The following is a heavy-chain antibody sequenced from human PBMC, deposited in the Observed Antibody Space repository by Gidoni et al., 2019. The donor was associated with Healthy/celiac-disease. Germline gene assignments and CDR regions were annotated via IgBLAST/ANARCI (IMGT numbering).Heavy chain of an antibody. D-gene: IGHD4-4*01. CDR1: GGTFSGYA. Sequence: QVQLVQSGAEVQKPGSSVKVSCRASGGTFSGYAIIWVRQAPGQGLEWMGGIIPIFGTANYAQKFQGRVTITADESTSTAYMELSSLRSEDTAVYYWARVASIHYSNYGGYYYYGMDVWGQGTTVTVSS. V-gene: IGHV1-69*01. J-gene: IGHJ6*02. CDR3: ARVASIHYSNYGGYYYYGMDV. CDR2: IIPIFGTA.